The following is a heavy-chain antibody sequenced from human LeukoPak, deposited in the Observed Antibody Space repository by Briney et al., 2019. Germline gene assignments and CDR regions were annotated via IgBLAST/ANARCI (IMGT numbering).Heavy chain of an antibody. V-gene: IGHV1-8*01. D-gene: IGHD3-3*01. J-gene: IGHJ4*02. CDR1: GYTFTSYD. Sequence: AASVKVSCKASGYTFTSYDINWVRQATGQGLEWMGWMNPNSGNTGYAQKFQGRVTMTRNTSISTAYMELSSLRSEDTAVYYCAGGGRIWSGFGKDKPPICWGRGTLVTVSS. CDR2: MNPNSGNT. CDR3: AGGGRIWSGFGKDKPPIC.